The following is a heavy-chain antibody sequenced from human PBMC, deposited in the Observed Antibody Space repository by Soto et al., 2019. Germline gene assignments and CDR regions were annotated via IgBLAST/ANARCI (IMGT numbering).Heavy chain of an antibody. V-gene: IGHV1-24*01. CDR1: GYTLTELS. J-gene: IGHJ5*02. Sequence: GASVKVSCKVSGYTLTELSMHWVRQAPGKGLEWMGGFDPEDGETIYAQKFQGRVTMTEDTSTDTAYMELSSLRSEDTAVYYCATRVFQEPRCSGGSCSRPNWFDPWGQGTLVTVS. CDR3: ATRVFQEPRCSGGSCSRPNWFDP. CDR2: FDPEDGET. D-gene: IGHD2-15*01.